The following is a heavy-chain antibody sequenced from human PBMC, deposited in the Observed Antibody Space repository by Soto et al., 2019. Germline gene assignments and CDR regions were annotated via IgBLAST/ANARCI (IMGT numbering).Heavy chain of an antibody. Sequence: SVKVSCKASGYTFTSYGISWVRQAPGQGLEWMGWISAYNGNTNYAQKLQGRVTMTTDTSTSTAYMELRSLRSDDTAVYYCARLNLYSSSRYLAFDIWGQGTMVTVSS. D-gene: IGHD6-13*01. CDR2: ISAYNGNT. CDR1: GYTFTSYG. J-gene: IGHJ3*02. V-gene: IGHV1-18*01. CDR3: ARLNLYSSSRYLAFDI.